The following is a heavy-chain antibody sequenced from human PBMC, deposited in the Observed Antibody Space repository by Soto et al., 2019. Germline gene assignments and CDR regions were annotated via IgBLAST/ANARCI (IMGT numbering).Heavy chain of an antibody. Sequence: QVQLVQSGAEVKKPGASVKVSCKASGYTLTSYYMHWVRQAPGQGLEWMGIINPSGGSTSYAQKFQGRVTMTRDTSTSTVYMELSSLRCEDTAVYYCARVPQLGYCSGGSCYPSAFDIWGQGTMVTVSS. CDR3: ARVPQLGYCSGGSCYPSAFDI. V-gene: IGHV1-46*03. J-gene: IGHJ3*02. CDR2: INPSGGST. CDR1: GYTLTSYY. D-gene: IGHD2-15*01.